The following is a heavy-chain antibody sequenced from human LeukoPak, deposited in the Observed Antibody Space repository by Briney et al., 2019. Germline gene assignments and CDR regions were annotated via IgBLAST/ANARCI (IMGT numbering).Heavy chain of an antibody. Sequence: GGSLRLSCAASGFTFSSHAMGWVRQAPGKGLEWVSTISRSGGGTYYADSVKGRFTISRDNSKNTLYLQMNSLRAEDTAAYYCAKYSWGAVAAPFDYWGQGALVTVSS. V-gene: IGHV3-23*01. J-gene: IGHJ4*02. CDR1: GFTFSSHA. CDR2: ISRSGGGT. CDR3: AKYSWGAVAAPFDY. D-gene: IGHD6-19*01.